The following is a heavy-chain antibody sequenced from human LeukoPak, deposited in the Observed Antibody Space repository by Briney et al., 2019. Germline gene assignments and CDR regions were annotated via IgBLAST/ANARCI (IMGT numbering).Heavy chain of an antibody. V-gene: IGHV3-23*01. CDR1: GFTFSSYA. J-gene: IGHJ4*02. CDR3: ATAGSYSWWFFDY. D-gene: IGHD1-26*01. Sequence: GGSLRLSCAASGFTFSSYAMSWVRQAPGKGLEWVSAISGSDGSTYYADSVKGRLAISRDNSKNTLFLQMNSLRAEDTAVYYCATAGSYSWWFFDYWGQGTLVTVSS. CDR2: ISGSDGST.